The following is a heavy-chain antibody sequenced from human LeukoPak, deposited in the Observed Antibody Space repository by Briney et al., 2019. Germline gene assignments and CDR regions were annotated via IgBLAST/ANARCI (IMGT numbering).Heavy chain of an antibody. D-gene: IGHD5-24*01. J-gene: IGHJ4*02. CDR3: ARRDGYNYLSY. CDR1: GGSISSSSYY. CDR2: LYYSGST. V-gene: IGHV4-39*01. Sequence: PSETLSLTCTVSGGSISSSSYYWVWIRQPPGKGLEWIGSLYYSGSTNYTPSLKSRITVSVGTSKNQFSLKLRSVTAADTAVYYCARRDGYNYLSYWGQGTLVTVSS.